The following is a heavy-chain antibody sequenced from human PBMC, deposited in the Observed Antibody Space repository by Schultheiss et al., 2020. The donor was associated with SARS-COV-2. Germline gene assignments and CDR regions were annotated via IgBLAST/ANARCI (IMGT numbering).Heavy chain of an antibody. J-gene: IGHJ6*03. Sequence: SETLSLTCAVSGYSISSGYYWGWIRQPPGKGLEWIGSIYHSGSTYYNPSLKSRVTISVDTSKNQFSLKPSSVTAADTAVYYCARVVYGAMAYYYYYYMDVWGKGTTVTVSS. CDR3: ARVVYGAMAYYYYYYMDV. CDR2: IYHSGST. CDR1: GYSISSGYY. V-gene: IGHV4-38-2*01. D-gene: IGHD4/OR15-4a*01.